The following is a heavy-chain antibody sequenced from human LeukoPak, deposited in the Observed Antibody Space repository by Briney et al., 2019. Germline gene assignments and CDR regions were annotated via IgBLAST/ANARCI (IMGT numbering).Heavy chain of an antibody. Sequence: GGSLRLSCAASGFTLSTYNMKWVRQAPRKGLEWVSSISTSSSYIYYADSVKGRFTISRDNARNSLYLQMNSLRAEDAAVYYCARDRDWNSGFDYWGQGTLVTVSS. V-gene: IGHV3-21*01. J-gene: IGHJ4*02. CDR2: ISTSSSYI. CDR3: ARDRDWNSGFDY. D-gene: IGHD1-7*01. CDR1: GFTLSTYN.